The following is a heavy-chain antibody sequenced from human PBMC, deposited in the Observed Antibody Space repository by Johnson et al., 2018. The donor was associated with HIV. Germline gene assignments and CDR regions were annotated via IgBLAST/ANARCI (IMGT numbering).Heavy chain of an antibody. V-gene: IGHV3-20*04. Sequence: VQLVESGGGVVRPGGSLRLSCAVSGFTFEDYGISWVRQAPGKGLEWVSDINWHGGSTDYADSVKGRFTMTRENAKNTLYLQMNSLRAEDTAVYYCAKDVLFQFVGGLEAFDIWGQGTMVTVSS. CDR2: INWHGGST. CDR1: GFTFEDYG. CDR3: AKDVLFQFVGGLEAFDI. D-gene: IGHD6-6*01. J-gene: IGHJ3*02.